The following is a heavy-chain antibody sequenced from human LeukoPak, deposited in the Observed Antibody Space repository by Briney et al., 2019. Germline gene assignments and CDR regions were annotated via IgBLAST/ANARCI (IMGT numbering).Heavy chain of an antibody. CDR3: ARDREQMSYSSGWEPTDY. J-gene: IGHJ4*02. Sequence: GRSLRLSCAASGFTFSSYGMHWVRQAPGKGLEWVAVISYDGSNKYYADSVKGRFTISRDNSKNTLYLQMNSPRAEDTAVYYCARDREQMSYSSGWEPTDYWGQGTLVTVSS. D-gene: IGHD6-19*01. V-gene: IGHV3-30*03. CDR1: GFTFSSYG. CDR2: ISYDGSNK.